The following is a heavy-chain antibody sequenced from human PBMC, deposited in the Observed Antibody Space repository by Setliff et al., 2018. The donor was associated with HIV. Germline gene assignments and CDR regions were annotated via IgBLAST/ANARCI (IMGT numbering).Heavy chain of an antibody. CDR3: ARDPGYGPFGVLTRKGPGYYYYYMDV. CDR1: GFTFSGYA. V-gene: IGHV3-30*04. CDR2: ISYDGSNK. D-gene: IGHD3-3*01. J-gene: IGHJ6*03. Sequence: GSLRLSCAASGFTFSGYAMHWVRQAPGKGLEWVAVISYDGSNKYYPDSVKGRFTISRDNSKNTLYLQMNSLRVEDTAVYYCARDPGYGPFGVLTRKGPGYYYYYMDVWGKGTTVTVSS.